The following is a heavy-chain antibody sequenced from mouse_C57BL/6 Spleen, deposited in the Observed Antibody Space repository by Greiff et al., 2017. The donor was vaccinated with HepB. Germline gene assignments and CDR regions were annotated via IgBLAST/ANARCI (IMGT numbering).Heavy chain of an antibody. V-gene: IGHV1-52*01. Sequence: VQLQQPGAELVRPGSSVKLSCKASGYTFTSYWMHWVKQRPIQGLEWIGNIDPSDSETHYNQKFKDKATLTVDKSSSTAYMQLSSLTSEDSAVYYCARGTTVDYYAMDYWGQGTSVTVSS. CDR3: ARGTTVDYYAMDY. J-gene: IGHJ4*01. D-gene: IGHD1-1*01. CDR1: GYTFTSYW. CDR2: IDPSDSET.